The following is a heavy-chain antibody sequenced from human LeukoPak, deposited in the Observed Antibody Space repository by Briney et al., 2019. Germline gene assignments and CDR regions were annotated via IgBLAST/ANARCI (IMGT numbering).Heavy chain of an antibody. D-gene: IGHD4-23*01. V-gene: IGHV4-59*08. Sequence: SETLSLTCTVSGGSINSYYWSWIRQPPGKGLEWIGYVYYSGSTKYNPSLKSRVTISVDTSKNQFSLRLSSVTAADTAVYYCARHWGTTVVSPLTAWDYWGQGTLVTVSS. CDR1: GGSINSYY. J-gene: IGHJ4*02. CDR3: ARHWGTTVVSPLTAWDY. CDR2: VYYSGST.